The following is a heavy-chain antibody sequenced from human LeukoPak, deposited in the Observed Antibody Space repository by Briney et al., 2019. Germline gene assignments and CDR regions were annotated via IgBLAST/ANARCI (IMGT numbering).Heavy chain of an antibody. D-gene: IGHD3-3*01. CDR2: INPNSGGT. CDR1: GYTFTGYY. J-gene: IGHJ4*02. CDR3: ARDHDFWSGYFYY. Sequence: AASVKVSCKASGYTFTGYYVHWVRQAPGQGLEWMGWINPNSGGTNYAQKFQGRVTMTRDTSISTAYMELSRLRSDDTAVYYCARDHDFWSGYFYYWGQGTLVTVSS. V-gene: IGHV1-2*02.